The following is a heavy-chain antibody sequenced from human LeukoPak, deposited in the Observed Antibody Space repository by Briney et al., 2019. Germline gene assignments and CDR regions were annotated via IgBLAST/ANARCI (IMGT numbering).Heavy chain of an antibody. CDR2: SYSGGDT. D-gene: IGHD1-1*01. J-gene: IGHJ4*02. V-gene: IGHV3-53*01. CDR3: ARSPVLDRNDWSFAD. CDR1: GFTVSRNY. Sequence: GGSLRLSCAASGFTVSRNYMSWVRQAPGKGLEWVSVSYSGGDTYYPDSVKGRFTVSRDNPKNTVYLQMNSLRDEDTAVYFCARSPVLDRNDWSFADWGQGTLVTVSS.